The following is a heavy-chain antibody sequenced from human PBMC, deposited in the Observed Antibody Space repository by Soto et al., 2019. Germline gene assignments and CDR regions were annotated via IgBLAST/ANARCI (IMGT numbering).Heavy chain of an antibody. CDR3: ARGLPAAINYYYGMDV. CDR2: INPNSGGT. CDR1: GYTFTGYY. D-gene: IGHD2-2*02. J-gene: IGHJ6*02. V-gene: IGHV1-2*04. Sequence: ASVKVSCKASGYTFTGYYMHWVRQAPGQGLEWMGWINPNSGGTNYAQKFQGWVTMTRDTSISTAYMELSRLRSDDTAVYYCARGLPAAINYYYGMDVWGQGTTVTVSS.